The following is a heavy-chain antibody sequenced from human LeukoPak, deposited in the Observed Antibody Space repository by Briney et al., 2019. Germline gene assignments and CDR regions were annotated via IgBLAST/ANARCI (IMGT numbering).Heavy chain of an antibody. CDR3: ANHYYDSSGFGLDY. D-gene: IGHD3-22*01. Sequence: GGSLRLSCAASGFTFSDYFMSWVRQAPGKGLEWLSYINGRGTYIDYAESLKGRITISRDNAQNSLYLQMNSLRVEDTAVYYCANHYYDSSGFGLDYWGQGTLVTVSS. CDR2: INGRGTYI. J-gene: IGHJ4*02. V-gene: IGHV3-11*06. CDR1: GFTFSDYF.